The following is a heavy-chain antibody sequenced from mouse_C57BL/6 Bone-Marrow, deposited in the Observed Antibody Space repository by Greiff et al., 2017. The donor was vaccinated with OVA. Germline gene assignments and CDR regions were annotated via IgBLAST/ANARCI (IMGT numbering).Heavy chain of an antibody. Sequence: EVKVVESEGGLVQPGSSMKLSCTASGFTFSDYYMAWVRQVPEKGLEWVANINYDGSSTYYLDSLKSRFIISRDNAKNILYLQMSSLKSEDTATYYCARVWGNYFTIVYFDVWGTGTTVTVSS. J-gene: IGHJ1*03. CDR1: GFTFSDYY. D-gene: IGHD2-1*01. CDR2: INYDGSST. V-gene: IGHV5-16*01. CDR3: ARVWGNYFTIVYFDV.